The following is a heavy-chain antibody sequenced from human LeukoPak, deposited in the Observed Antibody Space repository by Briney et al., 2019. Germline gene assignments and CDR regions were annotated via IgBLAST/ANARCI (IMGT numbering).Heavy chain of an antibody. CDR2: IDPNSGGT. D-gene: IGHD5-24*01. V-gene: IGHV1-2*02. Sequence: EWMGWIDPNSGGTNYAQRFQGRVTMTRDTSISTAYMELSRLRSDDTAVYYCARGWVYFDYWGQGTLVTVSS. J-gene: IGHJ4*02. CDR3: ARGWVYFDY.